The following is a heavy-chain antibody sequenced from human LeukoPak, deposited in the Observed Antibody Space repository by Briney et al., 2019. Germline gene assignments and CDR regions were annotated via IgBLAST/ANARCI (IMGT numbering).Heavy chain of an antibody. Sequence: KPSETLSLTCTVSGGSISSYYWSWIRQPPGKGLEWIGYIYYSGSTNYNPSLKSRVTISVDTSKNQFSLKLSSVTAADTAVYYCARVGDYGDYHFDYWGQGTLVTVSS. V-gene: IGHV4-59*01. CDR3: ARVGDYGDYHFDY. J-gene: IGHJ4*02. D-gene: IGHD4-17*01. CDR1: GGSISSYY. CDR2: IYYSGST.